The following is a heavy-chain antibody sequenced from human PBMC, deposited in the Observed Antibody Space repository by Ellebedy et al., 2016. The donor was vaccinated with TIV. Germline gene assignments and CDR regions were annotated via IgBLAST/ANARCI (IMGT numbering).Heavy chain of an antibody. J-gene: IGHJ3*01. Sequence: SETLSLTCVISGDSVSTDIGWNWIRPSPSRGLEWLGRTYYRSKWNNDYAVSLKSRITINPDTSKNLFSLQLNSVTPEDTAVYYCAIEDGDSWGQGTMVTVSS. CDR3: AIEDGDS. D-gene: IGHD4-17*01. CDR1: GDSVSTDIG. V-gene: IGHV6-1*01. CDR2: TYYRSKWNN.